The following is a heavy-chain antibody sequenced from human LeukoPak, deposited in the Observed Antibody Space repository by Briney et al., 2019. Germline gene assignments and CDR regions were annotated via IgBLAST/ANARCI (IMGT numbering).Heavy chain of an antibody. V-gene: IGHV4-39*01. CDR2: IYYSGST. CDR1: GGSISSSSYY. CDR3: ARHATIFGVVTPFDP. Sequence: SETLSLTCTVSGGSISSSSYYWSWIRQPPGKGLEWIGSIYYSGSTYYNPSLKSRVTISVDTSKNQFSLKLSSVTAADTAVYYCARHATIFGVVTPFDPWGQGTLVTVSS. D-gene: IGHD3-3*01. J-gene: IGHJ5*02.